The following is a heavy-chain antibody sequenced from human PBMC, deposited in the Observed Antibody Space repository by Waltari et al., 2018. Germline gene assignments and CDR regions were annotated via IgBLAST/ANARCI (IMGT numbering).Heavy chain of an antibody. D-gene: IGHD3-10*01. Sequence: EVQLVESGGGLVQPGGSLRLSCAASGFTFSSSWMIWVRQAPGKGLEWVANIKQDGSEKYYVDSVKGRFTISRDNAKNSLYLQMNSLRAEDTAVYYCARDLLWFGELFNFDYWGQGTLVTVSS. CDR2: IKQDGSEK. CDR1: GFTFSSSW. V-gene: IGHV3-7*04. CDR3: ARDLLWFGELFNFDY. J-gene: IGHJ4*02.